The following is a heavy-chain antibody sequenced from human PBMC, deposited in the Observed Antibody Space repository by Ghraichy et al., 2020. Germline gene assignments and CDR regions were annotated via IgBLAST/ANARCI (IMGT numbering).Heavy chain of an antibody. Sequence: GGSLRLSCAVSGFNFNDAWMNWMRQTPGKGLEWVGRLRSKADGGATVYAAPVKGRFTISGDDSKNTLYLQMDSLKTEDTAVYYCLGRGHWGQGTLVTVSP. V-gene: IGHV3-15*07. CDR2: LRSKADGGAT. D-gene: IGHD3-10*01. J-gene: IGHJ4*02. CDR3: LGRGH. CDR1: GFNFNDAW.